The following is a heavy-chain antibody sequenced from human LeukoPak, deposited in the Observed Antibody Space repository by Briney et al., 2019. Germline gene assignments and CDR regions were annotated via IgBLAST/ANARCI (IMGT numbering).Heavy chain of an antibody. CDR1: GGSFSGYY. V-gene: IGHV4-34*01. J-gene: IGHJ4*02. CDR2: INHSGGT. CDR3: ARAKLPGSEDY. Sequence: SETLSLTCAVYGGSFSGYYWSWIRQPPGKGLEWIGEINHSGGTNYNPSLKSRVTISVDTSKNQFSLKLSSVTAANTAVYYCARAKLPGSEDYWGQGTLVTVSS. D-gene: IGHD1-26*01.